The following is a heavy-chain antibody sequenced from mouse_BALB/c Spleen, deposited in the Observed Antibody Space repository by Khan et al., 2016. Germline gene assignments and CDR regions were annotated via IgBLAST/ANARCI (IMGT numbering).Heavy chain of an antibody. D-gene: IGHD1-1*01. CDR1: GYTFTNYG. CDR3: AEDYYGSNWFAS. CDR2: INTNTGEP. J-gene: IGHJ3*01. V-gene: IGHV9-3*02. Sequence: QIQLVQSGPELKKPGETVKISCKASGYTFTNYGMNWVKQAPGKGLKWMGWINTNTGEPTYAEEFKGHFVFSLETSASTAYLHINNLKNEDTATYCCAEDYYGSNWFASWGQGTLVTVSA.